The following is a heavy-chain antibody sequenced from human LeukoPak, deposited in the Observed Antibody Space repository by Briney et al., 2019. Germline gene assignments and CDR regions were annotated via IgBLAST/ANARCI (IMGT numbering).Heavy chain of an antibody. CDR2: IIPIFGTA. CDR3: ARRLYSSSWYFDY. D-gene: IGHD6-13*01. CDR1: GYTFTSHG. J-gene: IGHJ4*02. Sequence: GASVKVSCKASGYTFTSHGISWVRQAPGQGLEWMGGIIPIFGTANYAQKFQGRVTITADESTSTAYMELSSLRSEDTAVYYCARRLYSSSWYFDYWGQGTLVTVSS. V-gene: IGHV1-69*13.